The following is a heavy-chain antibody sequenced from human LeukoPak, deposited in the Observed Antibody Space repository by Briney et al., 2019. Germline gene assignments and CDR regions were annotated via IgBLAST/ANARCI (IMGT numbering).Heavy chain of an antibody. CDR2: AYGDGSDQ. CDR1: GFTFSSYG. D-gene: IGHD3-22*01. V-gene: IGHV3-33*08. CDR3: ATGGGFYYDH. Sequence: GGSLRLSCAASGFTFSSYGMHWVRQAPGKGLEWVAVAYGDGSDQYYADSVKGRFTIFKDISRNTLSVQMNSLRAEDTAVYYCATGGGFYYDHWGQGTLVTVAS. J-gene: IGHJ4*02.